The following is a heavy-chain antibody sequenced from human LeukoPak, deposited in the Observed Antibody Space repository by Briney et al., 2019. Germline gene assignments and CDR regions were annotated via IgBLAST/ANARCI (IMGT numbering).Heavy chain of an antibody. CDR3: ARGPPRGKYYYMDV. CDR1: GFTFSSFN. V-gene: IGHV3-13*01. J-gene: IGHJ6*03. CDR2: IGTASDT. Sequence: GGSLRPSCAASGFTFSSFNMHWVRQPTGQGLEWVSTIGTASDTYYPGSVEGRFTLSRDNAKNSLYLQMNSLTAGDTAVYYCARGPPRGKYYYMDVWGKGTTVTVSS. D-gene: IGHD1-1*01.